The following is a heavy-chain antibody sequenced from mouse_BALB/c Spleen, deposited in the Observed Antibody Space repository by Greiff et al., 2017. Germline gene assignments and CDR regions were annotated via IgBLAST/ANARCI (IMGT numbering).Heavy chain of an antibody. V-gene: IGHV5-6-5*01. CDR1: GFTFSSYA. J-gene: IGHJ1*01. CDR2: ISSGGST. Sequence: EVKLVESGAGLVKPGGSLKLSCAASGFTFSSYAMSWVRQTPEKRLEWVASISSGGSTYYPDSVKGRFTISRDNARNILYLQMSSLRSEDTAMYYCAGGVYWYLDVWGAGTTVTVSS. CDR3: AGGVYWYLDV.